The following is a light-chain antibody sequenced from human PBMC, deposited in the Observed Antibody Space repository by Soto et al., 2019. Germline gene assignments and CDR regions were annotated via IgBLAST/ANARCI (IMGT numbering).Light chain of an antibody. CDR2: AAS. J-gene: IGKJ3*01. V-gene: IGKV1-27*01. Sequence: DIQMTQSPTSLSASVGDRVTITCRASQGIRNYVAWYQQIPGNAPKLLIYAASTLQSGVPSRFSGSGSGTDFTLTINGLQPEDVATYSCQKYSSVPFFGPGTKVEIK. CDR1: QGIRNY. CDR3: QKYSSVPF.